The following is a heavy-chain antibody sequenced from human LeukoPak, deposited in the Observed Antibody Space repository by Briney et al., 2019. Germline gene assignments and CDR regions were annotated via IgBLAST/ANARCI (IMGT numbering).Heavy chain of an antibody. CDR2: IYPGDSDT. J-gene: IGHJ4*02. CDR1: GYSFTSYW. Sequence: GESLKISCKGSGYSFTSYWIGWVRQMPGKGLEWMGIIYPGDSDTRYSPSFQGQVTISADKSISTAYLQWRSLKAPDTAMYYCASRSYSSSWYSFDHWGQGTLVPVSS. D-gene: IGHD6-13*01. V-gene: IGHV5-51*01. CDR3: ASRSYSSSWYSFDH.